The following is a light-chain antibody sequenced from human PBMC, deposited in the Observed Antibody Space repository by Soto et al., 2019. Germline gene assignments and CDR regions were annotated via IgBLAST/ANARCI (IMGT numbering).Light chain of an antibody. CDR2: GAS. CDR1: ESVSSNY. V-gene: IGKV3-20*01. Sequence: EIVLTQSPGTLSLSPGERATLSCRANESVSSNYLAWYLQKPGQAPRLLIYGASSRATGIPDRFSGSGSGTDFTLTISRLESEDFAVYYWQQYGNSPYTFGLGTKLEIK. CDR3: QQYGNSPYT. J-gene: IGKJ2*01.